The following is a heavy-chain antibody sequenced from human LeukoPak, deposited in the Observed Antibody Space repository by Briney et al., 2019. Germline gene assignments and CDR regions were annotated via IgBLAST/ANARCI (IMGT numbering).Heavy chain of an antibody. V-gene: IGHV3-23*01. Sequence: GGSLRLSCAASGFTFSSYAMSWVRQAPGNGPEWVSAIGGRGGSTYYADSLGGRFTISRDNSKDMVYLQMNSLKVEDTATYYCGKEGGAWGQGTKVTVSS. CDR3: GKEGGA. CDR2: IGGRGGST. CDR1: GFTFSSYA. D-gene: IGHD3-16*01. J-gene: IGHJ5*02.